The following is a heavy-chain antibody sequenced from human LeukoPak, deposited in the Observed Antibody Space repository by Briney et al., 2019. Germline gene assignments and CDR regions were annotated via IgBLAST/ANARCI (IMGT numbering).Heavy chain of an antibody. J-gene: IGHJ4*02. CDR1: GSTFSSYA. CDR3: AKDPYYYDSSGYFHDLDY. V-gene: IGHV3-23*01. CDR2: ISGSGGST. D-gene: IGHD3-22*01. Sequence: GGSLRLSCAASGSTFSSYAMSWVRQAPGKGLEWVSAISGSGGSTYYADSVKGRFTISRDNSKNTLYLQMNSLRAEDTAVYYCAKDPYYYDSSGYFHDLDYWGQGTLVTVSS.